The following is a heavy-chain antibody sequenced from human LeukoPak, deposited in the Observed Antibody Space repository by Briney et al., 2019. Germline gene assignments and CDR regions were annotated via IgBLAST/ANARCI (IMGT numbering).Heavy chain of an antibody. CDR1: GYTLTGYY. CDR3: VRLYYYDSSGSRGFDY. Sequence: ASVKVSCKASGYTLTGYYMHWVRQAPGQGLEWMGWINPNSGGTNYAQKFQGRVTMTRDTSISTACMELSRLRSDDTAVYYCVRLYYYDSSGSRGFDYWGQGTLVTVSS. V-gene: IGHV1-2*02. J-gene: IGHJ4*02. CDR2: INPNSGGT. D-gene: IGHD3-22*01.